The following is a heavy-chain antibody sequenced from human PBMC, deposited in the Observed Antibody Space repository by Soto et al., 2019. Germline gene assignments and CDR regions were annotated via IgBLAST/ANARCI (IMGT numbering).Heavy chain of an antibody. Sequence: GGSLRLSCAASGFTFSSYGMHWVRQAPGKGLEWVAVISYDGSNKYYADSVKGRFTISRDNSKNTLYLQMNSLRAEDTAVYYCAKDLLGYYYYYMDVWGKGTTVTVSS. CDR2: ISYDGSNK. CDR3: AKDLLGYYYYYMDV. D-gene: IGHD7-27*01. CDR1: GFTFSSYG. V-gene: IGHV3-30*18. J-gene: IGHJ6*03.